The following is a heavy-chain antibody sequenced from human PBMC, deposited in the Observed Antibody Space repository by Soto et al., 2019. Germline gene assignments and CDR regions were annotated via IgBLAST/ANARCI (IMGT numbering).Heavy chain of an antibody. CDR2: IFPDDSDT. J-gene: IGHJ3*02. D-gene: IGHD1-26*01. V-gene: IGHV5-51*01. CDR1: GYDFANYW. CDR3: ARRGWEQKFDI. Sequence: GESLKISCEGSGYDFANYWIAWVRQMPGKGLEWMGIIFPDDSDTKYSPSFQGQVTVSADKSISTAYLQWSSLKASDTAMYYCARRGWEQKFDIWGQGTMVTVSS.